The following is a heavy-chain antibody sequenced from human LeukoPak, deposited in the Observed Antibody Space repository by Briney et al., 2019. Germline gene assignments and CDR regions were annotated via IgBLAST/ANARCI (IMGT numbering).Heavy chain of an antibody. V-gene: IGHV3-23*01. CDR2: ISGGGGGT. D-gene: IGHD3-16*01. CDR1: GLTFSSYA. Sequence: PGGSLRLSCAASGLTFSSYAMSWVRQAPGKGLEWVSAISGGGGGTYYADSVKGRFTISRDNSKNTLYLQMNSLRAEDTAVYYCAKKVGGVYAFDIWGQGTMVTVSS. J-gene: IGHJ3*02. CDR3: AKKVGGVYAFDI.